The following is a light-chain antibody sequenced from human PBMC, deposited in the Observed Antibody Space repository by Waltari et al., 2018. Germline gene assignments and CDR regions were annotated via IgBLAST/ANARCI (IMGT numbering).Light chain of an antibody. Sequence: DIVMTQSPDSLAVSLGERATINCKSSRSVLYTSNNKNYLAWYQQKPGQPPKLLIYWASTLDSGVPDRLSGSGSGTDFTLTISSLQAEDVAVYSCQQYYSSPTTFGQGSKEEIK. CDR2: WAS. J-gene: IGKJ1*01. CDR3: QQYYSSPTT. CDR1: RSVLYTSNNKNY. V-gene: IGKV4-1*01.